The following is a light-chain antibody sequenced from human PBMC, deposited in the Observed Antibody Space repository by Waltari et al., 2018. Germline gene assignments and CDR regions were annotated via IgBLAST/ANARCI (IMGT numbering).Light chain of an antibody. V-gene: IGLV1-40*01. CDR2: GNS. CDR3: QSHDSSLSGWV. J-gene: IGLJ3*02. Sequence: QSVLTQPPSVSGAPGQRVTISCTGSSSNIGAGYDVHWYQHLPGTAPKLLIYGNSNRPSGVPDRFSGSKSGTSASLAFTGLQAEDEADYYCQSHDSSLSGWVFGGGTKLTVL. CDR1: SSNIGAGYD.